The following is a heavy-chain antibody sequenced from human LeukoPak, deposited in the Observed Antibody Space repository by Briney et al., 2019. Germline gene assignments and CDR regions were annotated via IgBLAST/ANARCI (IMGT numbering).Heavy chain of an antibody. J-gene: IGHJ3*02. CDR1: GFTVSSNY. CDR2: INHSGST. D-gene: IGHD2-2*01. CDR3: ARSLGGCSSTSCSYAFDI. V-gene: IGHV4-34*01. Sequence: GSLRLSCAASGFTVSSNYMSWIRQPPGKGLEWIGEINHSGSTNYNPSLKSRVTISVDTSKNQFSLKLSSVTAADTAVYYCARSLGGCSSTSCSYAFDIWGQGTMVTVSS.